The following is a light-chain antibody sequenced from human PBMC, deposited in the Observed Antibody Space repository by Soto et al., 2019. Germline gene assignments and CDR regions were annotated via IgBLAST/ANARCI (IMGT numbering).Light chain of an antibody. V-gene: IGLV1-44*01. CDR1: NSNIGSNH. CDR3: AAWDDSLNGHLV. J-gene: IGLJ2*01. Sequence: QSVLTQPPSASGTPGPRVAISCSGSNSNIGSNHVNWYQQLPGTAPKLLIYGNNQRPSGVPDRFSGSRSGTSASLAISGLQSEDEADYYCAAWDDSLNGHLVFGGGTKLTVL. CDR2: GNN.